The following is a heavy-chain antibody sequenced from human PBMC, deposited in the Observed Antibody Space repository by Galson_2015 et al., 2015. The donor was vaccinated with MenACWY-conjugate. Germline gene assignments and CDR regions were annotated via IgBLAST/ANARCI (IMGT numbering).Heavy chain of an antibody. Sequence: SLRLSCAASGFNFNNAWMSWVRRAPGQGLEWIARIKSKSYNETTEYAAPVEGRFTISRDDSRNTLSLQMNSLKTEDTAVYYCTIENDWNFWDWGQGTLVTVSS. D-gene: IGHD1-7*01. CDR1: GFNFNNAW. CDR3: TIENDWNFWD. CDR2: IKSKSYNETT. J-gene: IGHJ4*02. V-gene: IGHV3-15*01.